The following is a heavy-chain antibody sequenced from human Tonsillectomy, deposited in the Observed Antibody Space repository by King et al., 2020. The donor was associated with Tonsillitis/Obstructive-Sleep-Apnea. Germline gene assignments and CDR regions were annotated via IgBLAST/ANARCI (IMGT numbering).Heavy chain of an antibody. CDR2: ISYDGSNK. Sequence: VQLVESGGGAVQPGRSLRLSCAASGFTFSNYAMHWVRQAPGKGLEWVAVISYDGSNKYNADSVKGRFTISRDNSKNTLYLQMNSLRAEDTAVYYCAREGYYDGSGYPPYYFDYWGQGTLVTVSS. D-gene: IGHD3-22*01. J-gene: IGHJ4*02. CDR1: GFTFSNYA. CDR3: AREGYYDGSGYPPYYFDY. V-gene: IGHV3-30*04.